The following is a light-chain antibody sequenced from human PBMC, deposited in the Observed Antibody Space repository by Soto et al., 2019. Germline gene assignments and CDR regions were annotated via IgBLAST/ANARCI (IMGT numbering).Light chain of an antibody. CDR1: QGIGDR. Sequence: IQMTQSPSSLSASVGDRVTITCRASQGIGDRLAWYQHKPGKAPQLLIQTASTLLSGVPSRFSGSGSGTDFLLTINSLQPEDFATYYCLQVRNFPRTFGQGTKVDIK. CDR2: TAS. CDR3: LQVRNFPRT. J-gene: IGKJ1*01. V-gene: IGKV1-12*01.